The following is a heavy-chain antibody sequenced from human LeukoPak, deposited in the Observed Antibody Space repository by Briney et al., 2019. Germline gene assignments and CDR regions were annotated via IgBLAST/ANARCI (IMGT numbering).Heavy chain of an antibody. J-gene: IGHJ3*02. V-gene: IGHV3-21*01. Sequence: GGSLRLSCAASGFTFSSYSMNWVRQAPGKGLEWVSSISGSNSYIYYADSMKGRFTISRDNAKNSLYLQMNSLRAEDTAVYYCARGYCSGGSCYSSDALDIWGQGTMVTVSS. CDR3: ARGYCSGGSCYSSDALDI. D-gene: IGHD2-15*01. CDR2: ISGSNSYI. CDR1: GFTFSSYS.